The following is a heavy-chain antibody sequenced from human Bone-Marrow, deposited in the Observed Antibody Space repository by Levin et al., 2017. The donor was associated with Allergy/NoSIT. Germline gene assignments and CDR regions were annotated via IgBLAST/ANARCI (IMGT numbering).Heavy chain of an antibody. D-gene: IGHD5-12*01. V-gene: IGHV3-21*01. CDR3: ARWRYSGYDPLYYFDY. CDR1: GFTFSSYS. CDR2: ISSSSSYI. J-gene: IGHJ4*02. Sequence: GGSLRLSCAASGFTFSSYSMNWVRQAPGKGLEWVSSISSSSSYIYYADSVKGRFTISRDNAKNSLYLQMNSLRAEDTAVYYCARWRYSGYDPLYYFDYWGQGTLVTVSS.